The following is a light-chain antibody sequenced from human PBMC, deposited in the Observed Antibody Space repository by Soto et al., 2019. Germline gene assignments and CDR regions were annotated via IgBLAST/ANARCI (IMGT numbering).Light chain of an antibody. CDR1: SSNIENNY. V-gene: IGLV1-51*02. J-gene: IGLJ1*01. CDR3: ATWDSSLSGGV. CDR2: EDN. Sequence: QSVLTQPPSVSAARRQRVTISCSGSSSNIENNYVSWYRQLPGTAPNLLIYEDNKRPSGIPDRFSGSKSGTSATLGITGLETGDEADYYCATWDSSLSGGVFGTGTKVTVL.